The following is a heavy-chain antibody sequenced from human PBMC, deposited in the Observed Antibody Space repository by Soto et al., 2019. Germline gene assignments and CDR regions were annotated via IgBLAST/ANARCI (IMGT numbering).Heavy chain of an antibody. CDR3: ATYWGTESHTFWFDL. Sequence: PSETLSLTCIVSGGSITSYHWSWIRQFPGKGLEWIAYTSYTGNTNYNPSLQSRVTISMDTSKNQLSLKLASMTAADTAVYYCATYWGTESHTFWFDLWGRGAQVTVSS. V-gene: IGHV4-59*03. CDR2: TSYTGNT. D-gene: IGHD3-16*01. CDR1: GGSITSYH. J-gene: IGHJ5*02.